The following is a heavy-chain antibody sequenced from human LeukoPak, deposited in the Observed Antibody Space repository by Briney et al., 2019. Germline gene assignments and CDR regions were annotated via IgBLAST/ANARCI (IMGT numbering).Heavy chain of an antibody. D-gene: IGHD2-21*02. J-gene: IGHJ3*02. CDR3: AKDSVVTAIPGPDAFDI. CDR1: GFTFSSYA. CDR2: ISGSGGST. Sequence: GGSLRLSCAASGFTFSSYAMSWVRQAPGKGLEWVSAISGSGGSTYYADSVTGRFTISRDNSKNTLYLQMNSLRAEDTAVYYCAKDSVVTAIPGPDAFDIWGQGTMVTVSS. V-gene: IGHV3-23*01.